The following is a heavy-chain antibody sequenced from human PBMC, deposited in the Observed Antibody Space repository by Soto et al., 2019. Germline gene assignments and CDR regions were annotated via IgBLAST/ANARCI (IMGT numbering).Heavy chain of an antibody. CDR1: GGTFSSYA. J-gene: IGHJ6*02. Sequence: SVKVSCKAPGGTFSSYAISWVRQAPGQGLEWMGGIIPIFGTANYAQKFQGRVTITADESTSTAYMELSSLRSEDTAVYYCARRTYSGYDYYYYYGMDVWGQGTTVTVSS. CDR3: ARRTYSGYDYYYYYGMDV. D-gene: IGHD5-12*01. V-gene: IGHV1-69*13. CDR2: IIPIFGTA.